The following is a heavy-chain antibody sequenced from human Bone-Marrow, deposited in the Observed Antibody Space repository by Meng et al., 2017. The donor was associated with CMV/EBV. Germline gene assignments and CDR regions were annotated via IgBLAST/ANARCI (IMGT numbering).Heavy chain of an antibody. J-gene: IGHJ4*02. CDR2: IYPGDSDT. CDR1: GYSFTSYW. Sequence: KVFCKGSGYSFTSYWIGWVRQMPGKGLEWMGIIYPGDSDTRYSPSFQGQVTISADKSISTAYLQWSSLKASDTAMYYCARSGFYDFWSGYFYFDYWGQGTLVTASS. D-gene: IGHD3-3*01. V-gene: IGHV5-51*01. CDR3: ARSGFYDFWSGYFYFDY.